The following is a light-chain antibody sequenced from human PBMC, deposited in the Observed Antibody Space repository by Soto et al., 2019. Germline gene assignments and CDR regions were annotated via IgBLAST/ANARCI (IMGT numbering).Light chain of an antibody. V-gene: IGLV2-14*01. J-gene: IGLJ1*01. Sequence: SVLTHPPSFSVSPGHSITISCTGTSTDVGGYNFVSWYQQHPMKAPRLIIYEVTKRPSGVSARFSGSKSANTASLTISGLKDEHEADYYCTSHKSTKTYVFGNGKKVNVL. CDR1: STDVGGYNF. CDR2: EVT. CDR3: TSHKSTKTYV.